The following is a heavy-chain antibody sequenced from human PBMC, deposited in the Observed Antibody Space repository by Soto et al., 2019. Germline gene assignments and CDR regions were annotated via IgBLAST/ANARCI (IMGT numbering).Heavy chain of an antibody. CDR1: GFTFSSYA. CDR2: ISGSGGST. J-gene: IGHJ4*02. V-gene: IGHV3-23*01. CDR3: AKRPEDYYDSSGYQDSYFDY. Sequence: GGSLRLSCAASGFTFSSYAMSWVRQAPGKGLEWVSAISGSGGSTYYADSVKGRFTISRDNSKNTTYLQMNSLRAEDTAVYYCAKRPEDYYDSSGYQDSYFDYWGQGTLVTVSS. D-gene: IGHD3-22*01.